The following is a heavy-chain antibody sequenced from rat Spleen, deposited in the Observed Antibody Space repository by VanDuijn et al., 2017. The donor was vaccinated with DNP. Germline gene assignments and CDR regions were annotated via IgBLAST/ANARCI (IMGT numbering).Heavy chain of an antibody. J-gene: IGHJ2*01. CDR2: IIYDGSST. Sequence: EVQLVESGGGLVQPGRSLKLSCAASGFTFSDYNMAWVRQAPKKGLEWVATIIYDGSSTYYGDSVKGRFTISRDNAKSTLYLQMDSLRSEDTATYYCATWHYYSGEVDYWGQGVMVTVSS. V-gene: IGHV5S10*01. CDR3: ATWHYYSGEVDY. D-gene: IGHD1-1*01. CDR1: GFTFSDYN.